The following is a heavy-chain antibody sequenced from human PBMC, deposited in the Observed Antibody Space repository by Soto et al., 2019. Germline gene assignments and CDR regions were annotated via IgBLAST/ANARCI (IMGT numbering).Heavy chain of an antibody. Sequence: VELVESGGGFVKPGGSLRLSCAASGFSFSLRYMGWIRQSPGRGLEWVSYISLGGDNIQYADFVKGRFTISRHNPKDSLYLQMNSLRVEDTAVYDCVTETQWHFDDWGQGTLVTVSS. V-gene: IGHV3-11*01. D-gene: IGHD2-8*01. J-gene: IGHJ4*02. CDR1: GFSFSLRY. CDR2: ISLGGDNI. CDR3: VTETQWHFDD.